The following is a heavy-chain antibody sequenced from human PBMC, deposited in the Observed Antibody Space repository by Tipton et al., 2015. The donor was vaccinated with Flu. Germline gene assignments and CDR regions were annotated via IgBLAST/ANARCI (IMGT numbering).Heavy chain of an antibody. CDR1: GGSISSGSYY. CDR2: IYTSGST. CDR3: AREKGGAVADRAEYFQH. D-gene: IGHD6-19*01. J-gene: IGHJ1*01. V-gene: IGHV4-61*02. Sequence: TLSLTCTVSGGSISSGSYYWSWIRQPAGKGLEWIGRIYTSGSTNYNPPLKSRVTISVDTSKNQFSLKLSSVTAADTAVYYCAREKGGAVADRAEYFQHWGQGTLVTVSS.